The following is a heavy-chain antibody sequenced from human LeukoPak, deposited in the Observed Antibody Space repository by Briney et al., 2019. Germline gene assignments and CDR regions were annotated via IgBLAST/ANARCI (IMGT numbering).Heavy chain of an antibody. Sequence: SETLSLTCTVSGGSISSGSYYWSWIRQPAGKGLEWIGRIYTSGSTNYNPSLKSRVTISVDTSKNQFSLKLSSVTAADTAVYYCARATAYSYGSPYHYYYMDVWGKGTTVTVSS. CDR2: IYTSGST. J-gene: IGHJ6*03. D-gene: IGHD5-18*01. V-gene: IGHV4-61*02. CDR1: GGSISSGSYY. CDR3: ARATAYSYGSPYHYYYMDV.